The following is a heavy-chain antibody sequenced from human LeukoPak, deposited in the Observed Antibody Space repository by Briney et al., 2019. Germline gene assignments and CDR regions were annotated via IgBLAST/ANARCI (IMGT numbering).Heavy chain of an antibody. Sequence: PGGSLRLSCAASGFTFSSYTINWVRQAPGKGLEWVSSITSSTTYIYYADSVKGRFTISRDNAKNSLYLQMNSLRAEDTAVYYCARTMVTRYDYRGQGTLVTVSS. CDR1: GFTFSSYT. V-gene: IGHV3-21*01. D-gene: IGHD5-18*01. CDR2: ITSSTTYI. J-gene: IGHJ4*02. CDR3: ARTMVTRYDY.